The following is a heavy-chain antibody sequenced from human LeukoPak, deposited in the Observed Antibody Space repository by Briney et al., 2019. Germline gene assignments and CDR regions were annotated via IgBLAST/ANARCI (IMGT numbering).Heavy chain of an antibody. V-gene: IGHV3-11*01. CDR2: ISSSGSTI. CDR1: GFTFSDYY. CDR3: ARTGVPYYYGSGIDCFDP. D-gene: IGHD3-10*01. J-gene: IGHJ5*02. Sequence: GGSLRLSCAASGFTFSDYYMSWLRQAPGKGLEWVSYISSSGSTIYYADSVKGRFTISRDNAKNSLYLQMNSLRAEDTAVYYCARTGVPYYYGSGIDCFDPWGQGTLVTVSS.